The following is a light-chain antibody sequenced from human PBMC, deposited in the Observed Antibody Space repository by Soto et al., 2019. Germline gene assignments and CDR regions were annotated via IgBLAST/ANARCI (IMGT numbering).Light chain of an antibody. CDR1: SSDVGGYNY. Sequence: QSVLTQPASVSGSPRQSITISCTGTSSDVGGYNYVSWYQQHPGKAPKLMIYEVSNRPSGVSNRFSGSKSGNTASLTISGLQAEDEADYYCSSYSSSSTLEVVFGGGTQLTVL. V-gene: IGLV2-14*01. CDR3: SSYSSSSTLEVV. J-gene: IGLJ2*01. CDR2: EVS.